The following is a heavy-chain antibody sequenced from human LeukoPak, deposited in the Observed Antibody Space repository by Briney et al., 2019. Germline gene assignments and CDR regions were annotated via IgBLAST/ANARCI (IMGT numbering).Heavy chain of an antibody. Sequence: GGSLRLSCAASGFTFSSYWMSWVRQAPGNGLEWVANMKQDGSRKYYVDSVKGRFTISRDNAKNSLYLQMNSLRVEDTAVYYCARDGIDGYIDYWGQGTLVTVSS. CDR2: MKQDGSRK. D-gene: IGHD5-24*01. V-gene: IGHV3-7*01. CDR3: ARDGIDGYIDY. CDR1: GFTFSSYW. J-gene: IGHJ4*02.